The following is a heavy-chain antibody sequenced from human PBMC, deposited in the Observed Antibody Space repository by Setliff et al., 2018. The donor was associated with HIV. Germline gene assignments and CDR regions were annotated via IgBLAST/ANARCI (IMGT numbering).Heavy chain of an antibody. V-gene: IGHV4-59*01. CDR3: ARANSIKGCSYGPDAFDI. J-gene: IGHJ3*02. CDR1: TGSISRYY. D-gene: IGHD5-18*01. CDR2: IYYSGST. Sequence: PSETLSLTCTFSTGSISRYYWNWIRQPPGKGLEWIGYIYYSGSTNYNPSLKSRVTISLDTSKNQFSLNLSSVTAADTAVYYCARANSIKGCSYGPDAFDIWGQGTMVTVSS.